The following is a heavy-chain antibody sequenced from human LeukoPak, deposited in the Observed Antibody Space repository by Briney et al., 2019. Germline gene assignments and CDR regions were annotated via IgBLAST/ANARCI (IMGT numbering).Heavy chain of an antibody. Sequence: GGSLRLSCAASGFTFSDYYMSWIRLAPGKGLEWVSYISSSGSTIYYADSVKGRFTISRDNAKNSLYLQMNSLRAEDTAVYYCARTPYYDILTGYHDPYYFDYWGQGTLVTVSS. CDR1: GFTFSDYY. V-gene: IGHV3-11*01. CDR2: ISSSGSTI. D-gene: IGHD3-9*01. J-gene: IGHJ4*02. CDR3: ARTPYYDILTGYHDPYYFDY.